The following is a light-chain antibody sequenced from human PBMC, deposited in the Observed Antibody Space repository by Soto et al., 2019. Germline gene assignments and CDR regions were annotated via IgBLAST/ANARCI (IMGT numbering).Light chain of an antibody. CDR3: QQYNNWPRT. J-gene: IGKJ1*01. V-gene: IGKV3-15*01. CDR2: GAS. Sequence: EIVMTQSPGTLSVSPGERATLSCRASQSVSSNLAWYQQKPGRAPRLLIYGASTRATAIPARFSGSRSGAEFTLTISSLQSEDFAVYYCQQYNNWPRTFGQGTKVEIK. CDR1: QSVSSN.